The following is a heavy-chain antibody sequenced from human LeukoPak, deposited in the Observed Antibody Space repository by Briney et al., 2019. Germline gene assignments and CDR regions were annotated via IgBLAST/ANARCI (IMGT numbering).Heavy chain of an antibody. V-gene: IGHV3-15*01. Sequence: GGSLRLSCAASGFTFSSYWMSWVRQAPGKGLEWVGRIKSKTDGGTTDYAAPVKGRFTISRDDSKNTLYLQMNSLKTEDTAVYYCTTDGAEWELVENYFDYWGQGTLVTVSS. CDR1: GFTFSSYW. CDR3: TTDGAEWELVENYFDY. CDR2: IKSKTDGGTT. D-gene: IGHD1-26*01. J-gene: IGHJ4*02.